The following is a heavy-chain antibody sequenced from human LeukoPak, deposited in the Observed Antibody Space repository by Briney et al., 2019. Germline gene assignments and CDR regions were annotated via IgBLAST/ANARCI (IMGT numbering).Heavy chain of an antibody. CDR2: IYPGDSDT. CDR3: ARYLAKYNWNDAVGY. CDR1: GYSFTSYW. V-gene: IGHV5-51*01. J-gene: IGHJ4*02. Sequence: GESLKISCKGSGYSFTSYWIGWVRQVPGKGLEWMGIIYPGDSDTRYSPSFQGQVTISADKSISTAYLQWSSLKASDTAMYYCARYLAKYNWNDAVGYWGQGTLVTVSS. D-gene: IGHD1-1*01.